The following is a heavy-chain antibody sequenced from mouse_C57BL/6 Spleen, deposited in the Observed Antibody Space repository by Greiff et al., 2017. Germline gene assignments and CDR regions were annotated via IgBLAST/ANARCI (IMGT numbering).Heavy chain of an antibody. D-gene: IGHD3-2*02. CDR2: ISNGGGST. J-gene: IGHJ2*01. V-gene: IGHV5-12*01. CDR3: ARHQGYYFDY. Sequence: EVQLVESGGGLVQPGGSLKLSCAASGFTFSDYYMYWVRQTPGKRLEWVAYISNGGGSTYYTDTVKGRFTLASEHAKNTQYLHRSRLNAEDTAMYYCARHQGYYFDYWGQGTTLTVSS. CDR1: GFTFSDYY.